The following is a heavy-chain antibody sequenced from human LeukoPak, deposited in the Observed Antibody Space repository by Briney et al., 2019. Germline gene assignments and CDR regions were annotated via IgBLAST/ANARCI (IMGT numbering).Heavy chain of an antibody. CDR3: ARVWQQLVLVVFDI. V-gene: IGHV4-4*07. J-gene: IGHJ3*02. D-gene: IGHD6-13*01. CDR1: GGYISSYY. CDR2: IYTSGST. Sequence: SETLSLTCTVSGGYISSYYWSWIRQAAGKGLEWIGRIYTSGSTNYNPSLKSRVTMSVDTSKNQFSLKLSSVTAADTAVYYCARVWQQLVLVVFDIWGQGTMVTVSS.